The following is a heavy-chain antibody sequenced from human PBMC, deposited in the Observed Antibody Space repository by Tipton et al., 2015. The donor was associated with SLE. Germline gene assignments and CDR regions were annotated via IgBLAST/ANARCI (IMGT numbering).Heavy chain of an antibody. CDR3: ARTDSGGDLFVFDS. V-gene: IGHV4-38-2*02. CDR2: IYYTGTT. Sequence: TLSLTCTVSDYSISSGYYWGWIRQPPGKGLEWIGHIYYTGTTNYSPSLKSRLTISVDTSKNQFSLKLTSVTAADTAVYYCARTDSGGDLFVFDSWGQGSLVTVSS. CDR1: DYSISSGYY. D-gene: IGHD2-21*01. J-gene: IGHJ4*02.